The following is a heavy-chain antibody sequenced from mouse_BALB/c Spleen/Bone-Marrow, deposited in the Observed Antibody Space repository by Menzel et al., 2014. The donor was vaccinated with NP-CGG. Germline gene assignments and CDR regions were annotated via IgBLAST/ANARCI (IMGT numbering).Heavy chain of an antibody. V-gene: IGHV1-7*01. J-gene: IGHJ1*01. CDR3: ARRYGSLWYFDV. D-gene: IGHD1-1*01. CDR2: INPSSGYT. CDR1: GYTFTDYW. Sequence: QVQLQQSGAELAKPEASVKVSCKASGYTFTDYWMHWVKQRPGQGLEWIGYINPSSGYTEYNQKFKDKATLTADKSSSTAYMQLNILTSEDSAVYYCARRYGSLWYFDVWGAGTTVTVSS.